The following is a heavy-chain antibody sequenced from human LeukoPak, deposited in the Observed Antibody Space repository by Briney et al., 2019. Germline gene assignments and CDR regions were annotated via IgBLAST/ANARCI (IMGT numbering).Heavy chain of an antibody. D-gene: IGHD4-17*01. CDR1: GFTFDDFG. V-gene: IGHV3-20*04. J-gene: IGHJ4*02. CDR2: INWNGGST. Sequence: GGSLRLSCAASGFTFDDFGMTWVRQAPGKGLEWVSGINWNGGSTGYAGSVKGRFTISRENAKNSLYLQMNRLRAADNALFYWGGGGRATVPNVFDYWGQGTLVTVSS. CDR3: GGGGRATVPNVFDY.